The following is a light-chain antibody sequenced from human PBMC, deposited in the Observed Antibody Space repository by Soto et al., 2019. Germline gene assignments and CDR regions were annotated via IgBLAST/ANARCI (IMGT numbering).Light chain of an antibody. CDR3: HSYNDWPFA. J-gene: IGKJ2*01. CDR1: ESLFGF. Sequence: DIVLTQSPATLSVSPGDRVTLSCRASESLFGFLAWYQQKPGQAPRLLMYGVSTRATGIPARFSGGGSATDFGLSISSLHSGVSAFYLCHSYNDWPFASGLGTRLEI. CDR2: GVS. V-gene: IGKV3-15*01.